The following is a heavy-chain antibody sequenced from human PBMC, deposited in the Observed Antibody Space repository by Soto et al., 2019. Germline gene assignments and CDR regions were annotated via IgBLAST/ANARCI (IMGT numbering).Heavy chain of an antibody. CDR3: AKGGGWEYVAPHDY. J-gene: IGHJ4*02. D-gene: IGHD1-26*01. V-gene: IGHV3-23*01. Sequence: SLRLSYAASRFPFSSYAMSWVRQAPGKGLEWVSGISDSGNSAYYADSAKGRFTISRDNSKDTLYLQLSGLRAEDTAVYYCAKGGGWEYVAPHDYWGQGTLVTVS. CDR1: RFPFSSYA. CDR2: ISDSGNSA.